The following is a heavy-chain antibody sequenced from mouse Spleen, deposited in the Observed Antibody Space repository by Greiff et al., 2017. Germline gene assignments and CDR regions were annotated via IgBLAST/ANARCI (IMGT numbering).Heavy chain of an antibody. CDR2: IWSGGST. Sequence: QVQLKESGPGLVQPSQSLSITCTVSGFSLTSYGVHWVRQSPGKGLEWLGVIWSGGSTDYNAAFISRLSISKDNSKSQVFFKMNSLQADDTAIYYCARKGGTRGYYYAMDYWGQGTSVTVSS. CDR3: ARKGGTRGYYYAMDY. D-gene: IGHD3-3*01. CDR1: GFSLTSYG. V-gene: IGHV2-2*01. J-gene: IGHJ4*01.